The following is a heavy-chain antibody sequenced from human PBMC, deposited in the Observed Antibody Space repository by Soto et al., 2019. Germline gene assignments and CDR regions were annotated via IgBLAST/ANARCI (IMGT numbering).Heavy chain of an antibody. J-gene: IGHJ5*02. D-gene: IGHD4-17*01. CDR3: AKGLQKQNDYGDYSHWFDP. Sequence: EVQLVESGGGLVQPGRSLRLSCAASGFTFDDYAMHWVRQAPGKGLEWVSGISWNSGSIGYADSVKGRFTISRDNAKNSLYLQMNSLRAEDTALYYCAKGLQKQNDYGDYSHWFDPWGQGTLVTVSS. CDR2: ISWNSGSI. V-gene: IGHV3-9*01. CDR1: GFTFDDYA.